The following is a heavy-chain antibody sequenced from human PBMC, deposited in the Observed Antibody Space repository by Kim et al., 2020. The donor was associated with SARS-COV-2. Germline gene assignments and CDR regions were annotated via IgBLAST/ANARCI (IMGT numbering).Heavy chain of an antibody. J-gene: IGHJ3*01. CDR1: GGSISSGGYY. Sequence: SQTLSLTCTVSGGSISSGGYYWSWIRQHPGKGLEWIVYIHYSGSTYYNPSLMGRGTISIDTAENQFSLKLSSVTAADTAVYYCARDGGGYCSSTSCYDGFDFWGQGTMVTVSS. CDR3: ARDGGGYCSSTSCYDGFDF. CDR2: IHYSGST. D-gene: IGHD2-2*01. V-gene: IGHV4-31*03.